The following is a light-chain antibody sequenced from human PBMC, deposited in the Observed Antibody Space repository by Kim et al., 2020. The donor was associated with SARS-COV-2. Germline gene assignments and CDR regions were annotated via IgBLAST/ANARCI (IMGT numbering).Light chain of an antibody. J-gene: IGKJ4*01. CDR1: QSVSSN. CDR2: GAS. CDR3: QQYNNWPPLT. Sequence: EIVMTQSPATLSVSPGERATISCRASQSVSSNLAWYQQKPGQAPRLLIYGASTRATGIPARFSGSGSGTEFTLTISSLQSEDFAVYYCQQYNNWPPLTSGGGTKVDIK. V-gene: IGKV3-15*01.